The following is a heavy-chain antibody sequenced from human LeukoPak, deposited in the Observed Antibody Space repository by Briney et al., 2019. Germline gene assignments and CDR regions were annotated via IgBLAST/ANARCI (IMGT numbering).Heavy chain of an antibody. CDR3: ASLAMTGAAGRVYLDN. D-gene: IGHD3-9*01. CDR2: TLYDGSS. V-gene: IGHV4-39*01. CDR1: GGSIISSSPY. Sequence: PSETLSLTCTLSGGSIISSSPYWGWIRQPPGKGLEWIGSVIGSTLYDGSSGYNPSLNSRLTISVDTSKNQFSLRLRSVTAADTAIYFCASLAMTGAAGRVYLDNWGQGTLVTVSS. J-gene: IGHJ4*02.